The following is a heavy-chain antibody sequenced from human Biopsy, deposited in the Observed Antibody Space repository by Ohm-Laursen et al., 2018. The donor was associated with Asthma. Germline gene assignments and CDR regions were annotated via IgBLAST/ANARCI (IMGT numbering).Heavy chain of an antibody. CDR1: GFTFSTYG. Sequence: SLRLSCTASGFTFSTYGMHWVRQAPGKGLEWVAFIAWDGINSYYADSVKGRFTISRDNSRNTLYLQKNSLRADDTAVYYCARAGESDLVGGLDVWGQGTTIIVS. CDR2: IAWDGINS. D-gene: IGHD2-21*01. V-gene: IGHV3-30*03. CDR3: ARAGESDLVGGLDV. J-gene: IGHJ6*02.